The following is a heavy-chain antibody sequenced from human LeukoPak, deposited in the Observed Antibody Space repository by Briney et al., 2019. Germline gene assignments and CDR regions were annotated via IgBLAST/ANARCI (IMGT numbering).Heavy chain of an antibody. D-gene: IGHD3-9*01. J-gene: IGHJ3*02. CDR3: ARAYYDILTGYSRGLAFDI. CDR2: IYTSGST. V-gene: IGHV4-4*07. Sequence: SETLSLTCTVSGGSISSYYWSWIRQPAGKGLEWIGRIYTSGSTNYNPSLKSRVTMSVDTSKNQFSLKLSSVTAADTAVYYCARAYYDILTGYSRGLAFDIWGQGTMVTVSS. CDR1: GGSISSYY.